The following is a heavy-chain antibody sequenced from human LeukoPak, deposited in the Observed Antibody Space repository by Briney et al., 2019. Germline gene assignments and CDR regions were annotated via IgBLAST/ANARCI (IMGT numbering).Heavy chain of an antibody. J-gene: IGHJ5*02. D-gene: IGHD2-21*01. CDR3: ARGRGSS. CDR1: GFTFTSYV. Sequence: PGRSLRLSCAASGFTFTSYVMNWVCQPPGKGLEWISYIGTRGTTMYYADSVKGRFTISRDDAKNSLYLQMNSLRDEDTAIYYCARGRGSSWGQGTLVTVSS. V-gene: IGHV3-48*02. CDR2: IGTRGTTM.